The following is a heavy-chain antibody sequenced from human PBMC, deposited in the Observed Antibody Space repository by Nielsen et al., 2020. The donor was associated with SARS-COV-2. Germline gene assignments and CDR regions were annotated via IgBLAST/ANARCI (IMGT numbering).Heavy chain of an antibody. Sequence: ASVKVSCKASGYSFTSYGISWVRQARGQGPEWMGWMSAYNGKTKYAQNFQGRVTMTTDTATSTAYMELTSLRSEDTAVYYCATVSTMAKMDVWGQGTTVTVSS. J-gene: IGHJ6*02. V-gene: IGHV1-18*01. CDR3: ATVSTMAKMDV. CDR1: GYSFTSYG. D-gene: IGHD3-10*01. CDR2: MSAYNGKT.